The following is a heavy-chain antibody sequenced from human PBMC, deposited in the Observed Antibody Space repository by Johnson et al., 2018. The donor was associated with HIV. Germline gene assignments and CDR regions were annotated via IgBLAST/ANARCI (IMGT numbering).Heavy chain of an antibody. CDR2: IWYDGSNK. V-gene: IGHV3-33*03. Sequence: QVQLVESGGGVVQPGRSLRLSCAASGFTFSSYGMHWVRQAPGKGLEWVAVIWYDGSNKYYVDSVKGRFTISRDNAKNTLYLQMNSLRAEDTAVYYCAKDEALGWELDPDAFDIWGQGTMVTVSS. CDR3: AKDEALGWELDPDAFDI. D-gene: IGHD1-26*01. CDR1: GFTFSSYG. J-gene: IGHJ3*02.